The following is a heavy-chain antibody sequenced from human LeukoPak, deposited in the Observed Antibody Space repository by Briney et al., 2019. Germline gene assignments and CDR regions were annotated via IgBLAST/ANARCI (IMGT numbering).Heavy chain of an antibody. J-gene: IGHJ3*02. CDR3: ARVRTTVTTKSNSMPMDAFDI. CDR2: INHSGST. V-gene: IGHV4-34*01. Sequence: SETLSLTCAVYGGSFSGYYWSWIRQPPGKGLEWIGEINHSGSTNYNPSLKSRVTISVDTSKNQFSLKLSSVTAADTAVYYCARVRTTVTTKSNSMPMDAFDIWGQGTMVTVSS. D-gene: IGHD4-17*01. CDR1: GGSFSGYY.